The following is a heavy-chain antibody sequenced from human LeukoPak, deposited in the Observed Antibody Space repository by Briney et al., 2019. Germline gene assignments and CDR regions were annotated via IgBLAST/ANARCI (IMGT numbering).Heavy chain of an antibody. Sequence: SGGSLRLSCAASGFTFSKDDFHWVRQAPGKGLEWVAAIGVTGDTYYADSVKGRFTISREDAANSLYLQMDSLRAEDTAVYYCARDPGYGLGVDYGDYWGQGTLVTVSS. CDR1: GFTFSKDD. J-gene: IGHJ4*02. CDR3: ARDPGYGLGVDYGDY. CDR2: IGVTGDT. V-gene: IGHV3-13*01. D-gene: IGHD3-10*01.